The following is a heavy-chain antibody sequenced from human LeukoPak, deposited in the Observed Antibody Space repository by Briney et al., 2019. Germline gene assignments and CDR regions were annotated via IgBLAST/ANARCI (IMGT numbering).Heavy chain of an antibody. CDR2: INHSGST. D-gene: IGHD1-26*01. Sequence: PSETLSLTCAVYGGSFSGYYWSWIRQSPGKGLERIGEINHSGSTNYNPSLKSRVTISLDTSKNQFSLKLSSVTAADTAVYYCARGSRWELPLDYWGQGTLVTVSS. CDR3: ARGSRWELPLDY. J-gene: IGHJ4*02. V-gene: IGHV4-34*01. CDR1: GGSFSGYY.